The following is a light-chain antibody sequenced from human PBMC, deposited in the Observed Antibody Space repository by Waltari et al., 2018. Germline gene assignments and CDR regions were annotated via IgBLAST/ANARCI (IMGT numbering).Light chain of an antibody. CDR3: QSADSSGTVV. J-gene: IGLJ2*01. Sequence: SYELAQPPSVSVSPGQTARITCSGDALPKQYAYWYQRKPGQAPVLVIYKDSERPSGIPVLFSGSSSGTTVPLTISGVQAEDEADYYCQSADSSGTVVFGGGTTLTVL. CDR1: ALPKQY. V-gene: IGLV3-25*03. CDR2: KDS.